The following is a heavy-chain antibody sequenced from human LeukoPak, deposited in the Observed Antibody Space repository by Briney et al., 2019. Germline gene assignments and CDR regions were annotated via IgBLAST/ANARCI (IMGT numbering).Heavy chain of an antibody. CDR2: IYYSGST. CDR3: ARGGDIVLMVYAILGDY. Sequence: PSETLSLTCTVSGGSISSYYWSWIQQPPGKGLEWIGYIYYSGSTNYNPSLKSRVTISVDTSKNQFSLKLSSVTAADTAVYYCARGGDIVLMVYAILGDYWGQGTLVTVSS. J-gene: IGHJ4*02. V-gene: IGHV4-59*01. D-gene: IGHD2-8*01. CDR1: GGSISSYY.